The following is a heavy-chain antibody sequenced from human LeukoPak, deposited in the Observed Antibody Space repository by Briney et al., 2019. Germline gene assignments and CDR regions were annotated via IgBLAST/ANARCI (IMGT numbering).Heavy chain of an antibody. CDR3: ANLNSYGYSIFDY. D-gene: IGHD5-18*01. CDR2: ISSSGNTI. V-gene: IGHV3-48*03. J-gene: IGHJ4*02. CDR1: GFTFSRFE. Sequence: QTGGSLRLSCAASGFTFSRFEMNWVRQAPGKGLEWISYISSSGNTIYYADSVRGRFTISRDNAKSSLYLQMNSLRAGDTAVYYCANLNSYGYSIFDYWGQGTLVTVSS.